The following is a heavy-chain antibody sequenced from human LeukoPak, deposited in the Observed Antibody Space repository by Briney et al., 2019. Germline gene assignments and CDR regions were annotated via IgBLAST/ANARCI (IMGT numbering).Heavy chain of an antibody. CDR1: GFTFSDYC. CDR2: ISSSGSTI. Sequence: KPGGSLRLSCAASGFTFSDYCMSWIRQAPGKGLEWVSYISSSGSTIYYADSVKGRFTISRDNAKNSLYLQMNSLRAEDTAVYYCARGRANYYDSSEYDYWGQGTLVTVSS. D-gene: IGHD3-22*01. V-gene: IGHV3-11*01. J-gene: IGHJ4*02. CDR3: ARGRANYYDSSEYDY.